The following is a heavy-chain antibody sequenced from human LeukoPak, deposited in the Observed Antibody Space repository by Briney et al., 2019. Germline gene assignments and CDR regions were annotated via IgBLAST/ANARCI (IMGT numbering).Heavy chain of an antibody. CDR3: ARGGGYYNY. J-gene: IGHJ4*02. CDR1: GYSLSSGYY. V-gene: IGHV4-38-2*01. Sequence: SETLSLTCAVSGYSLSSGYYWGWIRPPPRKGLEWIGSIYHSGSTYYNPSLKSRVTISVDTSKNQFSLKLSSVTAADTAVYYCARGGGYYNYWGQGTLVTVSS. CDR2: IYHSGST. D-gene: IGHD3-3*01.